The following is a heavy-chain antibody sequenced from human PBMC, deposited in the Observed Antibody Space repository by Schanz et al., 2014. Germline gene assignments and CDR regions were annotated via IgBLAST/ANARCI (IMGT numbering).Heavy chain of an antibody. J-gene: IGHJ6*02. D-gene: IGHD1-26*01. CDR1: GVSIGGYY. CDR3: ARLGVGDKAYYYYGTDV. CDR2: IFFSGST. Sequence: QVQLQESGPGLVKPSETLSLTCTVSGVSIGGYYWSWIRQPPGKGLEWIGYIFFSGSTTYNPSFNGRGTISIDMSKNQFPLNLTSVTAADTAVYYCARLGVGDKAYYYYGTDVWGQGTTVLVSS. V-gene: IGHV4-59*08.